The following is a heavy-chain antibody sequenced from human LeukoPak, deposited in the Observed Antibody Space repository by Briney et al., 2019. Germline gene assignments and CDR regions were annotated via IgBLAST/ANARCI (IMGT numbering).Heavy chain of an antibody. CDR3: ARDVRYSSSSQFDY. CDR2: IYYSGST. D-gene: IGHD6-6*01. Sequence: PSETLSLTCTVSGGSISSGGYYWSWLRQHPGKGLEWIGYIYYSGSTYYNPSLKSRVTISVDTSKNQFSLKLSSVTAADTAVYYCARDVRYSSSSQFDYWGQGTLVTVPS. CDR1: GGSISSGGYY. J-gene: IGHJ4*02. V-gene: IGHV4-31*03.